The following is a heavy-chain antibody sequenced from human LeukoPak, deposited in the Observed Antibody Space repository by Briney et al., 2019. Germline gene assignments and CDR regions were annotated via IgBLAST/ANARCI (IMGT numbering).Heavy chain of an antibody. CDR3: ARDAYDFWSGRYYYYMDV. CDR2: IKQDGSEK. CDR1: GFTFSNYW. D-gene: IGHD3-3*01. J-gene: IGHJ6*03. V-gene: IGHV3-7*01. Sequence: GGALRLSCAASGFTFSNYWMSWVCQAPGKGLEWVAKIKQDGSEKYYVDSVKGRFTISRDNAKNSLYLQMDSLRVEDTAVYYCARDAYDFWSGRYYYYMDVWGKGTTVTVSS.